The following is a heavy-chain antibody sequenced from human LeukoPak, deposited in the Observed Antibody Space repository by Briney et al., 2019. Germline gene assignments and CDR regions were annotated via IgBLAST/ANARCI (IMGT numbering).Heavy chain of an antibody. D-gene: IGHD3-22*01. V-gene: IGHV4-39*01. CDR2: IYYSGST. CDR3: ARHRHDSSGYYYVANWFDP. J-gene: IGHJ5*02. CDR1: GGSISSSSYY. Sequence: SETLSLTCTVSGGSISSSSYYWGWIRQPPGKGLEWIGSIYYSGSTYYNPSLKSRVTISVDTSKNQFSLKLSSVTAADTAVYCCARHRHDSSGYYYVANWFDPWGQGTLVTVSS.